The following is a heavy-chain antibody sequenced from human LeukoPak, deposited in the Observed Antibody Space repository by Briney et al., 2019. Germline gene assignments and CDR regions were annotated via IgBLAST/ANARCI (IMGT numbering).Heavy chain of an antibody. CDR2: INHSGST. D-gene: IGHD5-24*01. V-gene: IGHV4-34*01. CDR3: ARSRDGYNFGDY. Sequence: PSETLSLTCAVYGGSFSGYYWSWIRQPPGKGLEWIGEINHSGSTNYNPSLKSRVTISVDTSKNQFSLKLSSVTAADTAVYYCARSRDGYNFGDYWGQGTLVTVSS. CDR1: GGSFSGYY. J-gene: IGHJ4*02.